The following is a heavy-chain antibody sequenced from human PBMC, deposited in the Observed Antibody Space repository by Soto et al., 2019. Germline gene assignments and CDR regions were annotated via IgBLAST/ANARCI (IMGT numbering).Heavy chain of an antibody. V-gene: IGHV3-49*03. CDR1: GFTFVDYA. Sequence: GGSLRLSCTASGFTFVDYAMSWFRQAPWKGLEWVGFIRSKAYGGTTEYAASVKGRFTISRDDSKSIAYLQMNSLKTEDTAVYYCTADCCGYCFLHYHNGMDVCGTGTTLTLSS. J-gene: IGHJ6*04. D-gene: IGHD2-21*02. CDR2: IRSKAYGGTT. CDR3: TADCCGYCFLHYHNGMDV.